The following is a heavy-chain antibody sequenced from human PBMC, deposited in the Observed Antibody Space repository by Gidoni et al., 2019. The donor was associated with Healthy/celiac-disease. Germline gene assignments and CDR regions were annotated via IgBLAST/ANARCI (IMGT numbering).Heavy chain of an antibody. D-gene: IGHD3-16*01. CDR1: GFTFSSYS. CDR3: ARDQGGTY. J-gene: IGHJ4*02. V-gene: IGHV3-21*01. CDR2: ISSSSSYI. Sequence: EVQLVESGGGLVKPGGSLRLSCAASGFTFSSYSMNWVRQAPGQWLEWVSTISSSSSYIYYADSVKGRFTISRDNAKNSLYLQMKSLRAEDTAVYYGARDQGGTYWGQGTLVTVSS.